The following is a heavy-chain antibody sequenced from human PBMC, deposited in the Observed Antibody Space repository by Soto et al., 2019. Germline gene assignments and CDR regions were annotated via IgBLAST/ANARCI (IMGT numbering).Heavy chain of an antibody. CDR2: IYPGDSDT. J-gene: IGHJ5*02. CDR3: ARRFPPIGYSSLPAHTNNWFDP. Sequence: GESLKISCKGSGYSFTSYWIGWVRQMPGKGLEWMGIIYPGDSDTRYSPSFQGQVTISADKSISTAYLQWSSLKASDTAMYYCARRFPPIGYSSLPAHTNNWFDPWGQGTLVTVSS. V-gene: IGHV5-51*01. CDR1: GYSFTSYW. D-gene: IGHD6-13*01.